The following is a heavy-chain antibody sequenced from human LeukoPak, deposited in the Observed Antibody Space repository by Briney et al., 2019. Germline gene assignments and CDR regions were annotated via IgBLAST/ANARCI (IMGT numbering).Heavy chain of an antibody. Sequence: GESLRLSCAASGFTFSAYSMNWVRQAPGKGLEWVSSISTGSSYIYYADSVKGRFTISRENAKNSLYLQMNSLRAEDTAVYYCARDSTPYDSSGYCYDYWGQGTLVTVSS. V-gene: IGHV3-21*01. CDR1: GFTFSAYS. J-gene: IGHJ4*02. CDR3: ARDSTPYDSSGYCYDY. D-gene: IGHD3-22*01. CDR2: ISTGSSYI.